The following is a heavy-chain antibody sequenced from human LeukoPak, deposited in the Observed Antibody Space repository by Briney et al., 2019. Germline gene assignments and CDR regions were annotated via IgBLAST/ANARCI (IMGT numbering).Heavy chain of an antibody. CDR1: GYSFSIYS. CDR2: IYPGDSDT. CDR3: ARRDGYFEVRGDDFTFDI. V-gene: IGHV5-51*01. J-gene: IGHJ3*02. D-gene: IGHD5-24*01. Sequence: GESLKISCKGSGYSFSIYSIGWVRQMPGKGLEWMGIIYPGDSDTRYSPSFQGQVTISADKSISTAYLQWSSLKASDTAMYYCARRDGYFEVRGDDFTFDIWGQGTMVTVSS.